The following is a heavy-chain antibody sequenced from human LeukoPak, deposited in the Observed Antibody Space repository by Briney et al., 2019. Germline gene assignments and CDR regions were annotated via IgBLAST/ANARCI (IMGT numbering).Heavy chain of an antibody. V-gene: IGHV4-4*02. CDR2: VHLSGAT. Sequence: PSETLSLTCAVSGGSITTTNWWSWARQPPGKGLEWIGEVHLSGATNYNPSLESRVSMSIDKSKNHLSLEVTSVTAADTAIYYCTRESGAFSPFSFWGQGTLLTVSS. J-gene: IGHJ1*01. CDR1: GGSITTTNW. D-gene: IGHD1-26*01. CDR3: TRESGAFSPFSF.